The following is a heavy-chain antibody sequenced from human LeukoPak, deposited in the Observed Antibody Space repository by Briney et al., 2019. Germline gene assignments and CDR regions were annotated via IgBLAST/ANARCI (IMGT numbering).Heavy chain of an antibody. CDR1: GFTFTTHA. CDR2: ISGSGTTT. D-gene: IGHD5-12*01. Sequence: GGSLRLSCAASGFTFTTHAMNWVRQAPGKGLEWVSGISGSGTTTYYADFVKGRFTISRDNSKNTLYLQMNSLRAEDTAIYYCAKDNRAYDSFYDCWGQGTLVTVSS. J-gene: IGHJ4*02. CDR3: AKDNRAYDSFYDC. V-gene: IGHV3-23*01.